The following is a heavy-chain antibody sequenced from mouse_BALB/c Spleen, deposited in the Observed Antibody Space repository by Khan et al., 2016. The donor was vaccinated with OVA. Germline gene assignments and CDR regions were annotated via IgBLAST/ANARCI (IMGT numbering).Heavy chain of an antibody. V-gene: IGHV3-2*02. CDR2: ISYSGNT. CDR1: GYSITSEFA. Sequence: EVQLQESGPGLVKPSQSLSLTCTVTGYSITSEFAWNWIRQFPGNKLEWMGYISYSGNTRYNPSLKSLISITRDTSRNQFFLQLNSVTTVDTATYYCARKDYYDYDPFPYWGQGTLVTVSA. CDR3: ARKDYYDYDPFPY. D-gene: IGHD2-4*01. J-gene: IGHJ3*01.